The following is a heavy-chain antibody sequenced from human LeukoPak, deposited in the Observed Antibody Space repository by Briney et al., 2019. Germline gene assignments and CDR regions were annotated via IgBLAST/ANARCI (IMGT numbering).Heavy chain of an antibody. CDR2: ISSSSSTI. CDR3: ARVAAGTCFDY. D-gene: IGHD6-13*01. J-gene: IGHJ4*02. CDR1: GFTFSSYS. Sequence: GGSLRLSCAASGFTFSSYSMNWVRQAPGKGLEWVSYISSSSSTIYYADSVKGRFTISRDNAKNSLYLQMNSLRAEDTAVYYCARVAAGTCFDYWGQGTLVTVSS. V-gene: IGHV3-48*04.